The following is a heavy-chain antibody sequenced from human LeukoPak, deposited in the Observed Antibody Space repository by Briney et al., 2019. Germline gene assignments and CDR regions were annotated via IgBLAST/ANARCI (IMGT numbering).Heavy chain of an antibody. CDR3: AKRGHYSINWYHYFDY. V-gene: IGHV3-30*02. D-gene: IGHD6-13*01. Sequence: GGSLRLSCAASGFTFSTYGTHWVRQAPGKGLEWVAVIRYDGSSEYYADSVKGRFIISRDNSKNTLYLQMNSLRPDDTAVYYCAKRGHYSINWYHYFDYWGQGTLVTVSS. J-gene: IGHJ4*02. CDR2: IRYDGSSE. CDR1: GFTFSTYG.